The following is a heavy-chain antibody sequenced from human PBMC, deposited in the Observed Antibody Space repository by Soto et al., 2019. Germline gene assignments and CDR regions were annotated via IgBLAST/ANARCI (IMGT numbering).Heavy chain of an antibody. CDR3: ARVGYITNYSMAV. V-gene: IGHV1-69*13. J-gene: IGHJ6*02. D-gene: IGHD2-8*02. Sequence: SVKVSCKASGGTFSSYPINWVRQAPGQGLEWMGGIIPFFGTSNYAQRFQGRVTITADESTSTAYMELRSLRSEDTAVYYCARVGYITNYSMAVWGQGTTVTVSS. CDR2: IIPFFGTS. CDR1: GGTFSSYP.